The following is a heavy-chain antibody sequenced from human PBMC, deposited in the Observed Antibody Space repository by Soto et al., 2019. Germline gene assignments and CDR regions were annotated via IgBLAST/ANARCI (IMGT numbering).Heavy chain of an antibody. Sequence: PGGSLRLSCAASGFTFSSYAMSWVRQAPGKGLEWVANINEDESMKHYMDSVEGRFTISRDNAKRSLYLQMNSLRAEDTAVYYCVRDESPASSSDYYDAFDIWGQGTLVTVSS. D-gene: IGHD4-17*01. V-gene: IGHV3-7*01. CDR3: VRDESPASSSDYYDAFDI. CDR1: GFTFSSYA. J-gene: IGHJ3*02. CDR2: INEDESMK.